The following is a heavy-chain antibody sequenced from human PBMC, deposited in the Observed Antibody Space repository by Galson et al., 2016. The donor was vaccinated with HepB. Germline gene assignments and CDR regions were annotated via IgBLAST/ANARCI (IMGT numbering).Heavy chain of an antibody. V-gene: IGHV4-4*07. J-gene: IGHJ4*02. CDR1: GGSISNYY. Sequence: ETLSLTCTVSGGSISNYYWSWVRQPAGKGLEWIVRIYISGSTNYNPSLKSRVRMSVDMSQNQFPLKLSAVTASDTAVYYCTRTGMLTGYYDSRRVNDFDAWGQGTLVTVSS. CDR3: TRTGMLTGYYDSRRVNDFDA. D-gene: IGHD3-9*01. CDR2: IYISGST.